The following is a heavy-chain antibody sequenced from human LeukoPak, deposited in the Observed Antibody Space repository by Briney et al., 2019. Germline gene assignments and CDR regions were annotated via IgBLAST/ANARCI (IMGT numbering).Heavy chain of an antibody. J-gene: IGHJ5*02. V-gene: IGHV1-69*06. Sequence: ASVKVSCKASGGTFSSYAISWVRQAPGQGLEWMGGIIPIFGTANYAQKFQGRVTITAGKSTSTAYMELSSLRSEDTAVYYCARDKYNCGGDCYSKEPDNWFDPWGQGTLVTVSS. CDR1: GGTFSSYA. CDR3: ARDKYNCGGDCYSKEPDNWFDP. CDR2: IIPIFGTA. D-gene: IGHD2-21*02.